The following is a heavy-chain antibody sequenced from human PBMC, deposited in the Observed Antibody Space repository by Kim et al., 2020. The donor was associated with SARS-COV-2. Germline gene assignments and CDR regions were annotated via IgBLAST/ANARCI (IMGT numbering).Heavy chain of an antibody. CDR3: ARSRISVTPKGYYGLDV. CDR2: INGGDGNR. J-gene: IGHJ6*02. D-gene: IGHD2-15*01. Sequence: ASVKVSCKTSGYNFIHYAIQWVRQAPGHRPEWVGWINGGDGNRLYSQKFRDRVTITRDTSADTAYMELTSLGSEDTAIYYCARSRISVTPKGYYGLDVWG. V-gene: IGHV1-3*01. CDR1: GYNFIHYA.